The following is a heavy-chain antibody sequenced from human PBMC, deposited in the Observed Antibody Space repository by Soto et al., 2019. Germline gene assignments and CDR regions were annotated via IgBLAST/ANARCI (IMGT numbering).Heavy chain of an antibody. V-gene: IGHV3-23*01. CDR1: GFTFSSYA. Sequence: GGSLRLSCAASGFTFSSYAMNWVRQAPGKGLEWVSAISGSGESAYYADSVKGRFTISRDSSKNTLYLQMKSRRTGDTDVYYCAKDPMYYDFWSGRSGWFGPWGQGTLVTVSS. CDR3: AKDPMYYDFWSGRSGWFGP. J-gene: IGHJ5*02. CDR2: ISGSGESA. D-gene: IGHD3-3*01.